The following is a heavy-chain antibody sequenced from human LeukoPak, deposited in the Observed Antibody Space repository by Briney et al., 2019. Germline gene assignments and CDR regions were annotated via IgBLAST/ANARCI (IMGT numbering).Heavy chain of an antibody. V-gene: IGHV3-30*02. J-gene: IGHJ6*03. CDR3: AKGYSSGWYGDYYYYMDV. Sequence: GGSLRLSCAASGFTFSNYGMHWVRQAPGKGLEWVTFIRYDGDNKYYAHSVKGRFTISRDNSKNTLYLQMNSLRAEDTAVYYCAKGYSSGWYGDYYYYMDVWGKGTTVTISS. CDR2: IRYDGDNK. CDR1: GFTFSNYG. D-gene: IGHD6-19*01.